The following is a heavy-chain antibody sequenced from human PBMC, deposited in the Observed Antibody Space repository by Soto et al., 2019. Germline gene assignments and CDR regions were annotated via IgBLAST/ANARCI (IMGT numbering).Heavy chain of an antibody. Sequence: QVQLQESGPGLVKPSETLSLTCTVSGGSLSSYYWSWIRQPPGKGLELIGYIYDSGSTNYNPSLKSRTTISVDTTKNQSSLMLTSVTAADAAVYYCARRYGYYFDYWGQGTLVTVSS. CDR3: ARRYGYYFDY. V-gene: IGHV4-59*08. D-gene: IGHD4-17*01. CDR2: IYDSGST. J-gene: IGHJ4*02. CDR1: GGSLSSYY.